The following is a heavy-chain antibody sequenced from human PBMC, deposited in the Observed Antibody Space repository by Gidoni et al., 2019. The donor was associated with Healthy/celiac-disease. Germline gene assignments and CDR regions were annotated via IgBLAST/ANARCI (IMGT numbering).Heavy chain of an antibody. D-gene: IGHD4-17*01. J-gene: IGHJ4*02. CDR2: IYYSGST. CDR1: GGPISSYY. CDR3: ARRPRSFYGGGHFDY. V-gene: IGHV4-59*01. Sequence: QVQLQESGPGLVKPSETLSLTCTVSGGPISSYYWSWIRQPPGKGLEWIGYIYYSGSTNYNPSLKSRVTISVDTSKNQFSLKLSSVTAADTAVYYCARRPRSFYGGGHFDYWGQGTLVTVSS.